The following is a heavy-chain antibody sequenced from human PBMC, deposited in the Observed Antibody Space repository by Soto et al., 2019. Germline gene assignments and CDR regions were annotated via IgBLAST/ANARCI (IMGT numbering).Heavy chain of an antibody. CDR1: GGTFSSYT. CDR2: IIPIIDIT. D-gene: IGHD5-12*01. V-gene: IGHV1-69*02. Sequence: QVQLVQSGAEVKKPGSSVKVSCKASGGTFSSYTISWVRQARGQGLEWMGRIIPIIDITNYAQKFQGRVTITADKSTDTAYMELSSLKSEDTAVYFCASMERGYSGYDLGYYYFGMDVWGQGTTVTVSS. J-gene: IGHJ6*02. CDR3: ASMERGYSGYDLGYYYFGMDV.